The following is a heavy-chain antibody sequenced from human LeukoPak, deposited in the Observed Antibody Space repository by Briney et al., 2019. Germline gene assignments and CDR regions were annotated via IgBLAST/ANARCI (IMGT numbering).Heavy chain of an antibody. V-gene: IGHV3-21*01. CDR3: AILSAQVLLWFGH. Sequence: GGSLRLSCTASGFTFSSYEMNWVRQAPGKGLEWVSSISGSSSFIYYADSVKGRFTISRDNAKNSLYLQMDSLRAEDTAVYYCAILSAQVLLWFGHWGQGTLVTVSS. J-gene: IGHJ4*02. CDR2: ISGSSSFI. CDR1: GFTFSSYE. D-gene: IGHD3-10*01.